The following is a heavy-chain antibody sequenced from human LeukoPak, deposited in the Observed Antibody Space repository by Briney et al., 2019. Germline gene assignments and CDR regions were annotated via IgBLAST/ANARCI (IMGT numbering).Heavy chain of an antibody. CDR3: ARGLIAARPHYYYYYYMDV. J-gene: IGHJ6*03. CDR2: ISYDGSNK. Sequence: GGSLRLSCAASGFTFSSYGMHWVRQAPGKGLEWVAVISYDGSNKYYADSVKGRLTISRDNSKNTLYLQMNSLRAEDTAVYYCARGLIAARPHYYYYYYMDVWGKGTTVTVSS. D-gene: IGHD6-6*01. CDR1: GFTFSSYG. V-gene: IGHV3-30*03.